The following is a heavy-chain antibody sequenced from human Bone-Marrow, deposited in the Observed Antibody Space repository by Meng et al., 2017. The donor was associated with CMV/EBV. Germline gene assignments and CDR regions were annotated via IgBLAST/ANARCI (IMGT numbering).Heavy chain of an antibody. CDR2: IYHSGST. J-gene: IGHJ4*02. V-gene: IGHV4-4*02. Sequence: GSLRLSCAVSGGSISSSNWWSWVRQPPGKGLEWIGEIYHSGSTNYNPSLKSRVTISVDTSKNQFSLKLSSVTAADTAVYYCARHRTAGYYYFDYWGQGTLVTVSS. CDR3: ARHRTAGYYYFDY. CDR1: GGSISSSNW. D-gene: IGHD6-13*01.